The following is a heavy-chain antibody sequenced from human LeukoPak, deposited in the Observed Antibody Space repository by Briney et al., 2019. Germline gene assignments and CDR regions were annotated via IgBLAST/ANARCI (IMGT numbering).Heavy chain of an antibody. CDR3: ERERDDSSGYYFDY. D-gene: IGHD3-22*01. J-gene: IGHJ4*02. CDR1: GFTFSSYG. V-gene: IGHV3-23*01. Sequence: GGSLRLSCAASGFTFSSYGMSWVRQAPGKGLEWVSNINGGGSNKYYADSVRGRFTISRDNSKNSLYLQMNTLRAADTAVYYCERERDDSSGYYFDYWGQGTLVTVSS. CDR2: INGGGSNK.